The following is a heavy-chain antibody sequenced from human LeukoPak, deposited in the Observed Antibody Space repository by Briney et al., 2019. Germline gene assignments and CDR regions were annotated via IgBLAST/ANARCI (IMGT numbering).Heavy chain of an antibody. Sequence: PGGSLRLSCAASGFTFSSYAMSCVRQAPGKGLEWVSAISGSGGSTYYADSAKGRFTISRDNSKNTLYLQMNSLRAEDTAVYYCAKDLWDYYDSSGRDDAFDIWGQGTMVTVSS. J-gene: IGHJ3*02. V-gene: IGHV3-23*01. CDR3: AKDLWDYYDSSGRDDAFDI. CDR1: GFTFSSYA. D-gene: IGHD3-22*01. CDR2: ISGSGGST.